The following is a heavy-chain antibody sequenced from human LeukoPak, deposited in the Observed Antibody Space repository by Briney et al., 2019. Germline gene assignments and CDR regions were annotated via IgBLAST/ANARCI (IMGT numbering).Heavy chain of an antibody. CDR2: ISYDGSNK. V-gene: IGHV3-30-3*01. D-gene: IGHD3-10*01. J-gene: IGHJ5*02. CDR3: AKDRYYGSGPNWFDP. Sequence: GGSLRLSCAASGFTFSSYAMHWVRQAPGKGLEWVAVISYDGSNKYYADSVKGRFTISRDNSKNTLYLQMNSLRAEDTAVYYCAKDRYYGSGPNWFDPWGQGTLVTVSS. CDR1: GFTFSSYA.